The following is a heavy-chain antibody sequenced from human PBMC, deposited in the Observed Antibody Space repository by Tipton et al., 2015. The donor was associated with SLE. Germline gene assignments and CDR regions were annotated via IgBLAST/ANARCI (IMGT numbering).Heavy chain of an antibody. J-gene: IGHJ4*02. V-gene: IGHV3-53*01. D-gene: IGHD1-7*01. CDR2: VFNAGAT. CDR3: AGASWNYGFFDY. CDR1: GGSISSHY. Sequence: LSLTCTVSGGSISSHYWSWIRQAPGKGLEWVSVVFNAGATYYADSVKGRFTMSRDNSMNTLSLQMNSLRAEDTAVYYCAGASWNYGFFDYWGQGTLVTVSS.